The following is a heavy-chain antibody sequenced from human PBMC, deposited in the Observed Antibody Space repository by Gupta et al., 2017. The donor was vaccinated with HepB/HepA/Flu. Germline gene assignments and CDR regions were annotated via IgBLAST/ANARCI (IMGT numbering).Heavy chain of an antibody. Sequence: EVQLVESGGDLVQPGGSLRVSCAASGLTCSSSCMSWFRQAPGKGLEWLANIKPDGIDKDYVDSGKGRFTISRDNAKNSLYLQMNSLRAEDTAVYYCARDPSAYCGSATCHPAYFDYWGQGTLVPVSS. V-gene: IGHV3-7*01. CDR2: IKPDGIDK. CDR1: GLTCSSSC. D-gene: IGHD2-2*01. CDR3: ARDPSAYCGSATCHPAYFDY. J-gene: IGHJ4*02.